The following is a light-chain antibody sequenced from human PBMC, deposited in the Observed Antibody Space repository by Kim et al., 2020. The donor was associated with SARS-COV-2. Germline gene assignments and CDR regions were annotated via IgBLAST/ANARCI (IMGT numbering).Light chain of an antibody. CDR3: GTWDSSLSAGPWV. Sequence: QSVLTQPPSVSAAPGQKVTISCSGSSSNIGNNYVSWYQQLPGTAPKLLIYDNNKRPSGIPDRFSGSKSGTSATLGITGLQTGDEADYYCGTWDSSLSAGPWVFGGGTQLTFL. J-gene: IGLJ3*02. CDR2: DNN. V-gene: IGLV1-51*01. CDR1: SSNIGNNY.